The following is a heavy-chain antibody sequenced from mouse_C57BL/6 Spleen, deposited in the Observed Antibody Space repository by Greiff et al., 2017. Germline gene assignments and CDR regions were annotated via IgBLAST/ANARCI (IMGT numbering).Heavy chain of an antibody. V-gene: IGHV1-54*01. CDR1: GYAFTNYL. J-gene: IGHJ1*03. D-gene: IGHD1-1*01. Sequence: QVQLQQSGAELVRPGTSVKVSCKASGYAFTNYLIEWVKQRPGQGLEWIGVINPGSGGTNYNEKFKGKATLTADKSSSTAYMQLSSLTSEDAAVYFCARSETVVATDWYFDVWGTGTTVTVSS. CDR2: INPGSGGT. CDR3: ARSETVVATDWYFDV.